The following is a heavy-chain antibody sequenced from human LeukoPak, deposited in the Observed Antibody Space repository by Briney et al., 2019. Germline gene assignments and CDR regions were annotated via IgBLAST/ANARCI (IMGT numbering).Heavy chain of an antibody. V-gene: IGHV4-38-2*02. CDR2: IYHSGST. J-gene: IGHJ4*02. CDR1: GYSISSGYY. Sequence: SETLSLACTVSGYSISSGYYWGWIRQPPGKGLEWIGSIYHSGSTYYNPSLKSRVTISVDMSKNQFSLKLSSVTAADTAVYYCARGVGLTQGGTFDYWGQGTLVTVSS. D-gene: IGHD1-1*01. CDR3: ARGVGLTQGGTFDY.